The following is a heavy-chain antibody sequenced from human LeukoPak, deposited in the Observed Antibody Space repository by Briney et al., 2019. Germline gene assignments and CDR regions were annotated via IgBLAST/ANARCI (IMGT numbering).Heavy chain of an antibody. J-gene: IGHJ2*01. CDR1: GYTFTSYG. CDR2: ISAYNGNT. Sequence: GASVKVSCKASGYTFTSYGISWVRQAPGQGLEWMGWISAYNGNTNYAQKLQGRVTMTTDTSTSTAYMELRSLRSDDTAVYYCARVGVAYGDYSARFDWNFDLWGRGTLVTVSS. CDR3: ARVGVAYGDYSARFDWNFDL. D-gene: IGHD4-17*01. V-gene: IGHV1-18*01.